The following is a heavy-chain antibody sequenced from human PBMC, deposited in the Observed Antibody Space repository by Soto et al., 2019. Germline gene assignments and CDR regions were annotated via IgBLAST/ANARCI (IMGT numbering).Heavy chain of an antibody. CDR2: INIGGSAA. D-gene: IGHD1-1*01. J-gene: IGHJ4*02. CDR1: GFTFSNYW. V-gene: IGHV3-74*01. CDR3: VRGNYDWYGIDY. Sequence: EVQLVESGGGLVQPGGSLRLSCAASGFTFSNYWMHWVRLPPGKGLLWVSRINIGGSAANYAGSVEGRFTVSRDDAKNTLYLQMNSLRDDDTAVYYCVRGNYDWYGIDYWGQGAPVTVSS.